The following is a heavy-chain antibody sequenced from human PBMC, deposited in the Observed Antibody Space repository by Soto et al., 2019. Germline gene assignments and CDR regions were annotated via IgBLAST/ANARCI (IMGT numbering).Heavy chain of an antibody. CDR1: GGSPSGYY. V-gene: IGHV4-34*01. J-gene: IGHJ4*02. CDR2: IGHSGST. CDR3: ARHGGYYFDY. Sequence: SETLSLTCAVYGGSPSGYYWSWIRQPPGKGLEWIGEIGHSGSTIYNPSLESRVTISEDSSNNQFSLKLNSVTAADTAVYYCARHGGYYFDYWGQGAPVTVSS. D-gene: IGHD3-16*01.